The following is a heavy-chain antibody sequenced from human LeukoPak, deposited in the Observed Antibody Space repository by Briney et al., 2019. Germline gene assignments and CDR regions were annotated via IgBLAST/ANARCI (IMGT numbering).Heavy chain of an antibody. CDR1: GGSISSGGYY. CDR2: IYHSGST. V-gene: IGHV4-30-2*01. Sequence: PSETLSLTCTVSGGSISSGGYYWSWIRQPPGKGLEWIGYIYHSGSTYYNPSLKSRVTISVDRSKNQFSLELSSVTAADTAVYYCAREPVVPVLLYYYYMDVWGKGTTVTVSS. J-gene: IGHJ6*03. CDR3: AREPVVPVLLYYYYMDV. D-gene: IGHD2-2*01.